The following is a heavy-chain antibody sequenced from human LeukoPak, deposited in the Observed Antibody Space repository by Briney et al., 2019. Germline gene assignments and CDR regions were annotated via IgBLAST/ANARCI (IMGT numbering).Heavy chain of an antibody. J-gene: IGHJ3*02. CDR2: INPNSGGT. Sequence: ASVKVSCKASGYTFTGYYMRWVRQAPGQGLEWMGWINPNSGGTNYAQKFQGRVTMTRDTSISTAYMELRRLGSDDTAVYYCARGFAEEGTTTGAFDIWGHRTMVTVSS. D-gene: IGHD1-7*01. CDR1: GYTFTGYY. V-gene: IGHV1-2*02. CDR3: ARGFAEEGTTTGAFDI.